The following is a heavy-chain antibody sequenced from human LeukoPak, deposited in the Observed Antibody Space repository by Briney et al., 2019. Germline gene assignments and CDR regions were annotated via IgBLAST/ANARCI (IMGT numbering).Heavy chain of an antibody. CDR3: ARHSYRNYLGWFDP. J-gene: IGHJ5*02. V-gene: IGHV4-39*01. CDR1: GGSINSDDYY. D-gene: IGHD4-11*01. Sequence: SETLSLTCTVSGGSINSDDYYWGWLRQPPGKGLEWIGSIYYSGSTYYNPSLKIRVTMSVDTSNNLFSLMLNSVTAADTAVYYCARHSYRNYLGWFDPWGQGTLVTVSS. CDR2: IYYSGST.